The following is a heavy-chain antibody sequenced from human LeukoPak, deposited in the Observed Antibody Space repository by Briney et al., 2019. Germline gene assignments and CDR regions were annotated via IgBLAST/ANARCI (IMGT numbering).Heavy chain of an antibody. CDR1: GFTFSTYW. J-gene: IGHJ4*02. Sequence: GGSLRLSCAASGFTFSTYWMSWVRQAPGKGLELVATINQDGSEKYYVDSVKGRFTISRDNAKHSLYLQINSLRAEDTAVFYCARDKKVGVTILDCWGQGTLVTVSS. CDR3: ARDKKVGVTILDC. CDR2: INQDGSEK. D-gene: IGHD1-26*01. V-gene: IGHV3-7*01.